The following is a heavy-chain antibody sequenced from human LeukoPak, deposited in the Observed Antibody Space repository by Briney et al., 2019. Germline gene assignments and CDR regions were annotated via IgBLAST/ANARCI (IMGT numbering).Heavy chain of an antibody. J-gene: IGHJ4*02. Sequence: GGSLRLSCAASAFSFSNFFMSWVHQAPGKGLEWVSSISSNGDKTHYADSVKGRFTIYRDNSKNTLFLQLNSLRVEDTAIYYCAFSTGFDFWGQGTVVTVSS. V-gene: IGHV3-23*01. D-gene: IGHD1-1*01. CDR1: AFSFSNFF. CDR2: ISSNGDKT. CDR3: AFSTGFDF.